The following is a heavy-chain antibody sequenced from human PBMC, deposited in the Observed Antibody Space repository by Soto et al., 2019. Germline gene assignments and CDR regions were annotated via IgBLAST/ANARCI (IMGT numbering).Heavy chain of an antibody. Sequence: LGESLKISCKGSGYRFTSYWIGWVRQMPGKGLEWMGIIYPGDSDTRYSPSFQGQVTISADKSISTAYLQWSSLKASDTAMYYCATTVTSYYYYYGMDVWGQGTTVTVSS. CDR2: IYPGDSDT. CDR3: ATTVTSYYYYYGMDV. D-gene: IGHD4-4*01. V-gene: IGHV5-51*01. J-gene: IGHJ6*02. CDR1: GYRFTSYW.